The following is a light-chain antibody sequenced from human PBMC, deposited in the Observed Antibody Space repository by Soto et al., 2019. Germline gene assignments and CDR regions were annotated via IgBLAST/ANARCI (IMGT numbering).Light chain of an antibody. Sequence: EIVMTQSPATLSVSPGESATLSCRASQSVSSNLAWHQQKPGQAPRLLIYDASNRATGIPARFSGSGFGTEFTLTISSLQSEDFAVYNCQQYNNWPWTFGQGTKVDIK. CDR2: DAS. J-gene: IGKJ1*01. CDR1: QSVSSN. CDR3: QQYNNWPWT. V-gene: IGKV3-15*01.